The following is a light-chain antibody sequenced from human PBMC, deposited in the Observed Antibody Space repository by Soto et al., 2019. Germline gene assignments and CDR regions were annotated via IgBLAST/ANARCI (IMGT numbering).Light chain of an antibody. J-gene: IGLJ1*01. CDR3: VAWDDNLDAHV. Sequence: QCLLTHPPSGSGTAGQRRTISCFERSCNMGTNTVGWYQQLPGAAPKVLIYVNDKRPSGVPDRFSGSKSGTSASLTISGLQSEDEADYYCVAWDDNLDAHVFGTGTKVTVL. CDR2: VND. CDR1: SCNMGTNT. V-gene: IGLV1-44*01.